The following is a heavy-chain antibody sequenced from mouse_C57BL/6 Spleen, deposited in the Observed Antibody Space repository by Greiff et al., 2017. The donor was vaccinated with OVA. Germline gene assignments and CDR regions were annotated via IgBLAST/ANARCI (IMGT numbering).Heavy chain of an antibody. CDR1: GYTFTDYY. V-gene: IGHV1-26*01. D-gene: IGHD1-1*01. CDR2: INPNNGGT. J-gene: IGHJ4*01. Sequence: VQLQQSGPELVKPGASVKISCKASGYTFTDYYMNWVKQSHGKSLEWIGDINPNNGGTSYNQKFKGKATLTVDKSSSTAYMELRSLTSEDSAVYYCARFITTVVAMDYYAMDYWGQGTSVTVSS. CDR3: ARFITTVVAMDYYAMDY.